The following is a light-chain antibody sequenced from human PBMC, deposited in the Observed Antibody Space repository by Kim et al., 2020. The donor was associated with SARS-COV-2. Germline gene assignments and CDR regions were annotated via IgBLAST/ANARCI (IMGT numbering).Light chain of an antibody. CDR3: QTWGTGIRV. Sequence: ASVKLACSLSSGHSSYAIEWHQQQPEKGHRYLMKINNDGSHSKGDGIPDRFSGSSSGAERYLTISSLQSEDEADYYCQTWGTGIRVFGGGTKLTVL. CDR1: SGHSSYA. V-gene: IGLV4-69*01. CDR2: INNDGSH. J-gene: IGLJ3*02.